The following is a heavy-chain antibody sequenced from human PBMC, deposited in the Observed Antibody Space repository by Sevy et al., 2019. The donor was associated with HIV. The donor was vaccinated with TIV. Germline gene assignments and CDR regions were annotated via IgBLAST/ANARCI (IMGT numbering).Heavy chain of an antibody. V-gene: IGHV4-59*01. Sequence: SETLSLTCSVSGVSISGYYWTWIRQTPGKGLEWIGYIYYSGRTNYNPSLQGRVAISSDTSKNQFSLKLSSVTAADTAVYYCARALAEYYYAMDVWGHGTTVTVSS. CDR2: IYYSGRT. J-gene: IGHJ6*02. CDR3: ARALAEYYYAMDV. CDR1: GVSISGYY.